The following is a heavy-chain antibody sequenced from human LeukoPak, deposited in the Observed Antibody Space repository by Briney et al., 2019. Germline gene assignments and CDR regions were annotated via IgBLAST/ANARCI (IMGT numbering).Heavy chain of an antibody. CDR1: GYTFTSYG. CDR3: ARVLPQGPYYYRGMDV. Sequence: ASVKVSCKASGYTFTSYGITWVRQAPGQGLEWMGWISADNGNTNYEQKFQGRVTMTTDTSTSTAYMEVGSLRSDDTAVYYCARVLPQGPYYYRGMDVWGQGTTVTVSS. D-gene: IGHD3-10*01. J-gene: IGHJ6*02. V-gene: IGHV1-18*01. CDR2: ISADNGNT.